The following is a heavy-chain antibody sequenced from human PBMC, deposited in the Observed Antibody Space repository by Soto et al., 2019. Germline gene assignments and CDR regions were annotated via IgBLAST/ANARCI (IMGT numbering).Heavy chain of an antibody. D-gene: IGHD6-19*01. CDR2: IYHSGST. J-gene: IGHJ4*02. V-gene: IGHV4-4*02. Sequence: QVQLQESGPGLVKPSGTLSLTCAVSSGSITSSNWWSWVRQPPGKGLEWIGEIYHSGSTNYNPSLKRRVTISVDKSKNVFSLTLSSVTAADTAMYYCAGGAVAGTSPAYWGQGTLVTVSS. CDR3: AGGAVAGTSPAY. CDR1: SGSITSSNW.